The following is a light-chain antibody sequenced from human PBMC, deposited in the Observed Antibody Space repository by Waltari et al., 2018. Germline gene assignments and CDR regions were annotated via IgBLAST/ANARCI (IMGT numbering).Light chain of an antibody. V-gene: IGLV3-10*01. J-gene: IGLJ1*01. CDR1: ELPRKY. CDR2: EDT. CDR3: YSSDSTGLRV. Sequence: SYEFTQPPSVSVSPGQTARITCPGHELPRKYAYWFQQKSGQAPRLVIFEDTKRPSGIPGRFSGSSSGTVATLAITGAQVDDEADYYCYSSDSTGLRVFGGGTTVVVL.